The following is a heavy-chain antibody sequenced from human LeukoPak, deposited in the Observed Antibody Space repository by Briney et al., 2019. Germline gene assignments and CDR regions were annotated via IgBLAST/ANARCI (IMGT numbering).Heavy chain of an antibody. D-gene: IGHD5-12*01. CDR1: GFTFSDYY. J-gene: IGHJ4*02. V-gene: IGHV3-11*01. CDR2: ISSSGSTI. CDR3: ARGTLVATVPGFDY. Sequence: GGSLRLSCAAAGFTFSDYYMSWIRQAPGKGLEWGSYISSSGSTIYYADSVKGRFTISRDNAKNSLYLQTNSLRAEDTAVYYCARGTLVATVPGFDYWGQGTLVTVSS.